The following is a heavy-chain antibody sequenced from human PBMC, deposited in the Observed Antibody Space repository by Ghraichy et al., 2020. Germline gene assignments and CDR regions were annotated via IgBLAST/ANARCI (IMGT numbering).Heavy chain of an antibody. CDR2: IYSGGST. CDR1: GFTVSSNY. V-gene: IGHV3-53*01. J-gene: IGHJ4*02. Sequence: GGSLRLSCAASGFTVSSNYMSWVRQAPGKGLEWVSVIYSGGSTYYADSVKGRFTISRDNSKNTLYLQMNSLRAEDTAVYYCAVHRGGSGPYYFDYWGQGTLVTVSS. CDR3: AVHRGGSGPYYFDY. D-gene: IGHD2-15*01.